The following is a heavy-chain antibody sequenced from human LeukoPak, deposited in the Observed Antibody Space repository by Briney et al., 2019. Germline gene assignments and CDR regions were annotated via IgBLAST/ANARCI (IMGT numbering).Heavy chain of an antibody. D-gene: IGHD5-18*01. J-gene: IGHJ4*02. V-gene: IGHV1-24*01. Sequence: ASVKVSCKVSGYTLTELSIHWVRQALGKGLEWMGGFDPEDDETIYAQKFQGRVTLTEDTSTDTAHMELSSPRSEDTAVYYCATGRSGYGYVIDSWGQGTLVTVSS. CDR3: ATGRSGYGYVIDS. CDR1: GYTLTELS. CDR2: FDPEDDET.